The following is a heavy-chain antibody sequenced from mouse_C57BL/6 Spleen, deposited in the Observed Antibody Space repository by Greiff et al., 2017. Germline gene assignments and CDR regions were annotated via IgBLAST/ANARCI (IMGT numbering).Heavy chain of an antibody. D-gene: IGHD4-1*01. J-gene: IGHJ4*01. Sequence: EVKVVESGGGLVKPGGSLKLSCAASGFTFSDYGMHWVRQAPEKGLEWVAYISSGSSTIYYADTVKGRFTISRDNAKNTLFLQMTSLRSEDTAMYYCARRDNWDYAMDYWGQGTSVTVSS. CDR3: ARRDNWDYAMDY. CDR2: ISSGSSTI. CDR1: GFTFSDYG. V-gene: IGHV5-17*01.